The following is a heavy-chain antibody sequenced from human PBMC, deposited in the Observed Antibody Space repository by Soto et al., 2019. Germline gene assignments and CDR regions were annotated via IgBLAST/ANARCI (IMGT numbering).Heavy chain of an antibody. D-gene: IGHD1-26*01. CDR1: GYTFTSYA. J-gene: IGHJ6*04. V-gene: IGHV1-3*01. CDR2: INAGNRNT. Sequence: QVQLVQSGAEVKKPGASVKVSCKASGYTFTSYAMHWVRQAPGQRLEWMGWINAGNRNTKYSQKFQVRVTITSDTSASAALMERLSLRSEDTSVYYCPRTVRYFYARAMRGEGTTVTVAS. CDR3: PRTVRYFYARAM.